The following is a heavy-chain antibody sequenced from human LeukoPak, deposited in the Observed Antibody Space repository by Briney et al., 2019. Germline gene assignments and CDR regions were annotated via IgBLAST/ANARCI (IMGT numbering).Heavy chain of an antibody. CDR3: ARLITMVRGALGY. V-gene: IGHV1-8*01. Sequence: ASVKVSCKASGYTFTSYDINWVRQATGQGLEWMGWMNPNSGNTGYAQKFQGRVTMTRNTSISTAYMELSSLRSEDTAVYYCARLITMVRGALGYRGQGTLVTVSS. CDR2: MNPNSGNT. J-gene: IGHJ4*02. D-gene: IGHD3-10*01. CDR1: GYTFTSYD.